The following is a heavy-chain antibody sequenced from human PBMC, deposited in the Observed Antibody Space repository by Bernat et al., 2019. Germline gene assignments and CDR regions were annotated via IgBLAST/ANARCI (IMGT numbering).Heavy chain of an antibody. J-gene: IGHJ3*01. CDR3: ARGDAFDV. CDR1: GYTFTSYG. V-gene: IGHV1-18*04. Sequence: QVQLVQSVAEVKKPGASVKVSCKASGYTFTSYGISWVRQAPGQGLEWMGWISADNGDTNYAQKLQGRVTMTTETTSRRAYMELRSLRCDDTGVYYCARGDAFDVWGQGTMVTVSS. CDR2: ISADNGDT.